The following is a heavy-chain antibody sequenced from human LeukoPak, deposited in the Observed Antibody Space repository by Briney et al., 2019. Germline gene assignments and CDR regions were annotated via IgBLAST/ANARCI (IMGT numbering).Heavy chain of an antibody. Sequence: VGSLRLSCAASGCTFSSYSMQWVRQAPGKGLVWVSRIYGNGSTTTNAAPVRGRFTISRDNAKNTLYLQMNRLRAEDTAVYYCARGYSGYFYYWGQGRLVTV. CDR3: ARGYSGYFYY. CDR2: IYGNGSTT. D-gene: IGHD5-12*01. CDR1: GCTFSSYS. V-gene: IGHV3-74*03. J-gene: IGHJ4*02.